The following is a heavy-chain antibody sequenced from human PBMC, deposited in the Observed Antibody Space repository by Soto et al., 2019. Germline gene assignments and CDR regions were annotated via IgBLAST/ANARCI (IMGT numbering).Heavy chain of an antibody. D-gene: IGHD1-26*01. V-gene: IGHV3-30*18. Sequence: QVQLVESGGGVVRPGRSLRLSCVASGFTFRDYGMHWVRQAPGKGLEWVAGISHHGLKEHYADSVKARFTISRDNSKKTVYLQLNSLRGDDTAVYYCAKDWVGGSNKYYFEYWGQGTLVTVSS. J-gene: IGHJ4*02. CDR3: AKDWVGGSNKYYFEY. CDR2: ISHHGLKE. CDR1: GFTFRDYG.